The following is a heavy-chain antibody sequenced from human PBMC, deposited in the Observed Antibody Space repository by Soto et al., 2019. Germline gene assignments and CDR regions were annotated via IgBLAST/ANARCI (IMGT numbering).Heavy chain of an antibody. Sequence: PSETLSLTCAVSGDSIAGDNGWSWVRQPPGKGLEWIGEIHHSGATNYNPSLKSRVTISADKSISTAYLQWSSLKASDTAMYYCARPPLPGFGKYAMDVWGQGTTVTVSS. CDR1: GDSIAGDNG. CDR3: ARPPLPGFGKYAMDV. J-gene: IGHJ6*02. CDR2: IHHSGAT. V-gene: IGHV4-4*02. D-gene: IGHD3-10*01.